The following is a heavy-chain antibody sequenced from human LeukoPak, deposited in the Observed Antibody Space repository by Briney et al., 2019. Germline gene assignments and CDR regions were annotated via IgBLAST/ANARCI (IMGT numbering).Heavy chain of an antibody. CDR2: INNSGST. D-gene: IGHD3-22*01. V-gene: IGHV4-30-4*01. CDR3: ARGGGYYDSSGYYTNNDAFDI. Sequence: PSETLSLTCTVSGGSISSGNHYWRWLRQPPGTGLEWIGYINNSGSTYYNPSLKSRVTVSVDTSKNQFSLKLSSVTAADTAVYYCARGGGYYDSSGYYTNNDAFDIWGQGTMVTVSS. CDR1: GGSISSGNHY. J-gene: IGHJ3*02.